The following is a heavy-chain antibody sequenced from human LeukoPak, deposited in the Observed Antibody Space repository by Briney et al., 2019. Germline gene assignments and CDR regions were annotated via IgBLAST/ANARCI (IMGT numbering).Heavy chain of an antibody. CDR2: IYYSGST. J-gene: IGHJ3*02. CDR1: GGSISSSSYY. V-gene: IGHV4-39*01. Sequence: SGTLSLTCTVSGGSISSSSYYWGWIRQPPGKGLEWIGSIYYSGSTYYNPSLKSRVTISVDTSKNQFSLKLSSVTAADTAVYYCARHGYSSETDAFDIWGQGTMVTVSS. CDR3: ARHGYSSETDAFDI. D-gene: IGHD5-18*01.